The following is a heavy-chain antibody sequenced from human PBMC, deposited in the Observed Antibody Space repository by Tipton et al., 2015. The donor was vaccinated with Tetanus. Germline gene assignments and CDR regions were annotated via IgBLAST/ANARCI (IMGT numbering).Heavy chain of an antibody. CDR3: AREWDYCSGGSCYQNWFDP. CDR1: GGSISSGGYS. D-gene: IGHD2-15*01. V-gene: IGHV4-30-2*01. CDR2: IYHSGST. Sequence: TLSLTCAVSGGSISSGGYSWSWIRQPPGKGLEWIGYIYHSGSTYYNPSLKSRVTISVDRSKNQFSLKLSSVTAADTAVYYCAREWDYCSGGSCYQNWFDPWGQGTLVTVSS. J-gene: IGHJ5*02.